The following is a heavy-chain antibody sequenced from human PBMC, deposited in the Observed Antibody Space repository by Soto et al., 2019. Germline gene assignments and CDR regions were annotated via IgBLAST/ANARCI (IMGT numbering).Heavy chain of an antibody. D-gene: IGHD5-18*01. CDR1: GYTFYSHS. V-gene: IGHV1-18*01. J-gene: IGHJ6*02. CDR2: INGDYGNT. CDR3: ARCIQGDYYYGMDV. Sequence: QAQLVQSGAEVKKPGASVKVSCKASGYTFYSHSISWVRQAPGQGLEWMGRINGDYGNTQYAQKFRGRVTMATDTSTTTVYMELTNLRSDDTAVYYCARCIQGDYYYGMDVWGQATTVTVSS.